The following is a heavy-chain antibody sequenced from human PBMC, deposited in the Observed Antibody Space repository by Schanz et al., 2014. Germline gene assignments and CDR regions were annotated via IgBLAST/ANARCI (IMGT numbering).Heavy chain of an antibody. D-gene: IGHD3-10*01. CDR3: AREGERKGMLPYYFDY. J-gene: IGHJ4*02. Sequence: QVQLVESGGGVVQPGGSLRLSCAASGFTFSSSGMHWVRQAPGKGLEWVAFIRYDGSSKYYADSVKGRFTISRDNSKNSLYLQMNSLRDEDTAVYYCAREGERKGMLPYYFDYWGQGALVTVSS. CDR1: GFTFSSSG. V-gene: IGHV3-30*02. CDR2: IRYDGSSK.